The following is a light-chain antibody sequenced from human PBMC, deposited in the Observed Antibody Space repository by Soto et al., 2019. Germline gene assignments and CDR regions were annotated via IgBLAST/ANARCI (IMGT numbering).Light chain of an antibody. CDR2: EDD. Sequence: NFMLTQPHSVSGSPGKTVTISCTRSSGNIVSIYVQWYQQRPGSSPTTVIFEDDDRPSGVPDRFSASIDTSTNSASLTISGLRPEDEADYYCQSYDADILIFGGGTKVTVL. V-gene: IGLV6-57*01. CDR3: QSYDADILI. J-gene: IGLJ2*01. CDR1: SGNIVSIY.